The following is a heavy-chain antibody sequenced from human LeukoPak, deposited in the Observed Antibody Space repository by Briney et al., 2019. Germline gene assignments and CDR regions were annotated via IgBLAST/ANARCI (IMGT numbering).Heavy chain of an antibody. CDR3: ARVGFPLLGLEIEGGWFDP. V-gene: IGHV4-39*07. CDR1: GGSISSSSYY. J-gene: IGHJ5*02. D-gene: IGHD3-3*01. Sequence: SETLSLTCTVSGGSISSSSYYWGWIRQPPGKGLEWIGSIYYSGSTYYNPSLKSRVTISVDTSKNQFSLKLSSVTAADTAVYYCARVGFPLLGLEIEGGWFDPWGQGTLVTVSS. CDR2: IYYSGST.